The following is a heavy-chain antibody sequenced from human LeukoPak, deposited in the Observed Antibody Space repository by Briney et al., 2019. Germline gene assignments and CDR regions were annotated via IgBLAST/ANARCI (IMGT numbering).Heavy chain of an antibody. V-gene: IGHV4-61*02. CDR1: GGSISSGSYY. CDR2: IYTSGST. J-gene: IGHJ3*02. CDR3: ARDHITMVRGVPYDAFDI. D-gene: IGHD3-10*01. Sequence: SETLSFTCTVSGGSISSGSYYWSWIRQPAGKGLEWIGRIYTSGSTNYNPSLKSRVTISVDTSKNQFSLKLSSVTAADTAVYYCARDHITMVRGVPYDAFDIWGQGTMVTVSS.